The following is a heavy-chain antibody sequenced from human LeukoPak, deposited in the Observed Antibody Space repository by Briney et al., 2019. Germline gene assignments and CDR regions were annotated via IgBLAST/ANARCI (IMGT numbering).Heavy chain of an antibody. J-gene: IGHJ4*02. CDR3: ARLPYSSGWYVY. V-gene: IGHV4-59*01. CDR2: IYYSGST. D-gene: IGHD6-19*01. Sequence: SETLSLTCSVSGGSINSYFWSWIRQPPGKGLEWIGYIYYSGSTNYDPSLESRVTISVDTSKNQFSLKLSSVTASDTAVYYCARLPYSSGWYVYWGQGILVTVSS. CDR1: GGSINSYF.